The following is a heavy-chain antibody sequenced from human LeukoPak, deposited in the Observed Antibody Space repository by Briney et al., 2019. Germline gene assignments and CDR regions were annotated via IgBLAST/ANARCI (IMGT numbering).Heavy chain of an antibody. Sequence: SETLSLTCTVSGGSISSYYWSWIRQPAGKGLEWIGRIYTSGSTNYNPSLKSRVTMSVDTSKNQFSLKLSSVTAADTAVYYCARAGITFGGVIVGIDYWGQGTLVTVSS. J-gene: IGHJ4*02. CDR2: IYTSGST. CDR1: GGSISSYY. CDR3: ARAGITFGGVIVGIDY. V-gene: IGHV4-4*07. D-gene: IGHD3-16*02.